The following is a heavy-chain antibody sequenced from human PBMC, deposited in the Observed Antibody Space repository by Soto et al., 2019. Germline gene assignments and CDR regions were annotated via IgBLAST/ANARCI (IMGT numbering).Heavy chain of an antibody. CDR2: IKSKTDGGTT. D-gene: IGHD6-19*01. J-gene: IGHJ4*02. Sequence: GGSLRLSCAASGFTFSNAWMNWVRQAPGKGLEWVGRIKSKTDGGTTDYAAPVKGRFTISRDDSKNTLYLQMNSLKTEDTAVYYCTTGYSSGWYHRDPTYYFDYWGQGTLVTVSS. CDR1: GFTFSNAW. V-gene: IGHV3-15*07. CDR3: TTGYSSGWYHRDPTYYFDY.